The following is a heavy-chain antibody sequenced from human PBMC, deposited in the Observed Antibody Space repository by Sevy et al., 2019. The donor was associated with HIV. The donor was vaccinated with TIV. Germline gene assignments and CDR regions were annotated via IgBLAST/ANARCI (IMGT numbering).Heavy chain of an antibody. V-gene: IGHV3-53*01. J-gene: IGHJ4*02. CDR2: ISAGIST. Sequence: GGSLRLSCAASGFSVRDNSMSWVRQAPGQGLEWVSVISAGISTYYAESVQGRFTISRDISGNMVYLQMNSLRPEDTAHYYCTRDHGDHGSGSFYFASWGQGTLVTVSS. D-gene: IGHD3-10*01. CDR3: TRDHGDHGSGSFYFAS. CDR1: GFSVRDNS.